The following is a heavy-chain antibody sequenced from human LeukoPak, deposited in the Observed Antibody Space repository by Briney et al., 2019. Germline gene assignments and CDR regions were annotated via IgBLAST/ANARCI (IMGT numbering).Heavy chain of an antibody. J-gene: IGHJ4*02. CDR3: ARDSTPRYYDILTGYYTAVGYFDY. CDR1: GFTFSSYG. Sequence: GGSLRLSCAASGFTFSSYGMHWVRQAPGKGLEWVAVILYDGSNKYYADSVKGRFTISRDNSKNTLYLQMNSLRAEDTAVYYCARDSTPRYYDILTGYYTAVGYFDYWGQGTLVTVS. V-gene: IGHV3-30*03. CDR2: ILYDGSNK. D-gene: IGHD3-9*01.